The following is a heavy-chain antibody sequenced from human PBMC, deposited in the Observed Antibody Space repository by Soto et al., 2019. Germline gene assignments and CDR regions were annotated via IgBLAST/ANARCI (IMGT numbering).Heavy chain of an antibody. CDR2: INAGNGNT. CDR1: GYTFTSYA. CDR3: ARDLVTMIVVGTLGRTAFDI. D-gene: IGHD3-22*01. J-gene: IGHJ3*02. V-gene: IGHV1-3*01. Sequence: ASVKVSCKASGYTFTSYAMHWVRQAPGQRLEWMGWINAGNGNTKYSQKFQGRVTITRDTSASTAYMELSSLRSEDTAVYYCARDLVTMIVVGTLGRTAFDIWGQGTMVT.